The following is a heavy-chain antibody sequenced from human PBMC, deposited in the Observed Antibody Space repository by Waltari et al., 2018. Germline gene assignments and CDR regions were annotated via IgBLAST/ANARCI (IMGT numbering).Heavy chain of an antibody. CDR1: GFTFSSYS. Sequence: EVQLVESGGGLVKPGGSLRLSCAASGFTFSSYSMNWVRQAPGKGLEWVSSISSSSSYIYYADSVKGRFTISRDNAKNSLYLQMNSLRAEDTAVYYCARWAVYDYIWGSYRSPRSYFDYWGQGTLVTVSS. D-gene: IGHD3-16*02. CDR3: ARWAVYDYIWGSYRSPRSYFDY. J-gene: IGHJ4*02. V-gene: IGHV3-21*01. CDR2: ISSSSSYI.